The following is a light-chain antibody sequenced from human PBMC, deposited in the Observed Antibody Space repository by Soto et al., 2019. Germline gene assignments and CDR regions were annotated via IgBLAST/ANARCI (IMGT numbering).Light chain of an antibody. V-gene: IGKV3-20*01. CDR2: GAS. CDR1: QSVSSSY. J-gene: IGKJ5*01. CDR3: QQYCNSLST. Sequence: EIVLTQSPGTLSLSPGEKATLSCRATQSVSSSYLAWYQQKPGQAPRLLIYGASSRATGIPDRFSGSGSGTDFTLTITRLEPEDFAVYYCQQYCNSLSTFGQGTRLEIK.